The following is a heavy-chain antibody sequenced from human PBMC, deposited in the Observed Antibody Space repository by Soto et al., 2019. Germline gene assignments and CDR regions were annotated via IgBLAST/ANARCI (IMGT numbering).Heavy chain of an antibody. Sequence: GGSLRLSCAASGFTFSSYAMHWVRQAPGKGLEWVAVISYDGSNKYYADSVKGRFTISRDNSKNTLYLQMNSLRAEDTAVYYCARDRHITMVRGVTYPDYWGQGTLVTVSS. CDR2: ISYDGSNK. CDR1: GFTFSSYA. V-gene: IGHV3-30-3*01. D-gene: IGHD3-10*01. J-gene: IGHJ4*02. CDR3: ARDRHITMVRGVTYPDY.